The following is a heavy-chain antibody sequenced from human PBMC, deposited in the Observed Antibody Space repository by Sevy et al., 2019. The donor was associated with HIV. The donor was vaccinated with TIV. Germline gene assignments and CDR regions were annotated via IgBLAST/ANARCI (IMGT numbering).Heavy chain of an antibody. D-gene: IGHD6-19*01. CDR3: ARETRGIAVAGTLVRYYYYYMDV. CDR1: GFTVSSNY. J-gene: IGHJ6*03. CDR2: IYSGGST. Sequence: GGSLRLSCAASGFTVSSNYMSWVRQAPGKGLEWVSVIYSGGSTYYADSVKGRFTISRDNSKNTLYLQMNSLRAEETAVYYCARETRGIAVAGTLVRYYYYYMDVWGKGTTVTVSS. V-gene: IGHV3-53*01.